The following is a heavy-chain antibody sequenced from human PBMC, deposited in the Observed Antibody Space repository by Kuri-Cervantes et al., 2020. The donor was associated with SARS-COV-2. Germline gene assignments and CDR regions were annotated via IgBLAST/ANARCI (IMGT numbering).Heavy chain of an antibody. Sequence: GESLKISCAASGFTFSNAWMNWVRQAPGKGLEWVGRIKSKTDGGTTDYAAPVKGRFTISRDDSKNTLYLQMNSLKTEDTAVYYCTARGYYDFWSGYYTPYWGQGTLVTVSS. J-gene: IGHJ4*02. CDR2: IKSKTDGGTT. V-gene: IGHV3-15*07. CDR3: TARGYYDFWSGYYTPY. CDR1: GFTFSNAW. D-gene: IGHD3-3*01.